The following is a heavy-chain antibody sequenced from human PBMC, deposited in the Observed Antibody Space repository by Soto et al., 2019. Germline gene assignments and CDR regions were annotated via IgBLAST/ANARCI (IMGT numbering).Heavy chain of an antibody. CDR3: ARDRLLDY. J-gene: IGHJ4*02. CDR2: IYYSGST. Sequence: ETLSLTCTFSGGSISSYYWSWIRQPPGKGLEWIGYIYYSGSTNYNPSLKSRVTISVDTSKNQFSLKLSSVTAAVTAVYYCARDRLLDYWGQGTLVTVSS. V-gene: IGHV4-59*01. CDR1: GGSISSYY. D-gene: IGHD5-12*01.